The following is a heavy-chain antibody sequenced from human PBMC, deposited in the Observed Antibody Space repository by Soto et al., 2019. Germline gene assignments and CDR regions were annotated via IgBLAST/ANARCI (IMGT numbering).Heavy chain of an antibody. V-gene: IGHV3-23*04. CDR1: GFTFSNYA. D-gene: IGHD3-16*01. CDR2: VSATAGTT. Sequence: DVQLEDSGGGLVQPGGSLRLSCAASGFTFSNYAMTSVRQAPGKGLEWVSLVSATAGTTYYTDSVKGRFTISRDNSRNTVYLQMKSLRADDTAVYYCAKDRLAGGFDYWGQGTLVTVSS. J-gene: IGHJ4*02. CDR3: AKDRLAGGFDY.